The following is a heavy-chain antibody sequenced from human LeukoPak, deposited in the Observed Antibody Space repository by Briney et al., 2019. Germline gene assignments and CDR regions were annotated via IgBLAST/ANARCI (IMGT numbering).Heavy chain of an antibody. J-gene: IGHJ4*02. V-gene: IGHV3-11*01. CDR2: ISSSGSTI. CDR3: ARVSVVGATNFDY. CDR1: GFTFSDYY. D-gene: IGHD1-26*01. Sequence: GGSLRLSCAASGFTFSDYYMSWIRQAPGKGLEWVSYISSSGSTIYYADSVKGRFTIFRDNAKNSLYLQMNSLRAEDTAVYYCARVSVVGATNFDYWGQGTLVTVSS.